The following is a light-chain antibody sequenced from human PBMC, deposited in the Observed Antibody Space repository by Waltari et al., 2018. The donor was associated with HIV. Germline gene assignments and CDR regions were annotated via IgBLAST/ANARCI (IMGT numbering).Light chain of an antibody. CDR1: HGVLSWPKIQNF. CDR3: QQYHSIPWT. J-gene: IGKJ1*01. V-gene: IGKV4-1*01. Sequence: DIILTQSPDSLAVSLGDRATIHCKSSHGVLSWPKIQNFLAWYQQKPGQPPKLLIYWASTRESGVPARFSGSGSGTDFSLTISSLQAEDVALYYWQQYHSIPWTFGQGTKVEIK. CDR2: WAS.